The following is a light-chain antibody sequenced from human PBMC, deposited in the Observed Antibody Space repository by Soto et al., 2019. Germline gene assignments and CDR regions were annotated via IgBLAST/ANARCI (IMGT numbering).Light chain of an antibody. J-gene: IGLJ3*02. CDR2: DVT. V-gene: IGLV2-14*01. CDR1: SSDVGGYNF. CDR3: SSYTSTSTRV. Sequence: QSALTQPASGSGSPGQSITISCTGTSSDVGGYNFVSWYQQHPGKAPQLMIYDVTNRPSGVSNRFSGSKSGNTASLTISGLQAEDEADYYCSSYTSTSTRVFGGGTKLTVL.